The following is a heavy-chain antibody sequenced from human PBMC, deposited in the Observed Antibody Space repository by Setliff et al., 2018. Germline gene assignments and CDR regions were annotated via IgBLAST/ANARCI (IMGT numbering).Heavy chain of an antibody. Sequence: GGSLRLSCAASTASEVTISSRAIHWVRQAPGKGLEWVAAVSDDGTNTYYADSVRGRFTVSRDVSRHTVYLQMNSLRAEDTAVYYCAKDKGYYDSSGYLDYWGQGTLVTVSS. CDR3: AKDKGYYDSSGYLDY. D-gene: IGHD3-22*01. CDR2: VSDDGTNT. V-gene: IGHV3-30*18. J-gene: IGHJ4*02. CDR1: TASEVTISSRA.